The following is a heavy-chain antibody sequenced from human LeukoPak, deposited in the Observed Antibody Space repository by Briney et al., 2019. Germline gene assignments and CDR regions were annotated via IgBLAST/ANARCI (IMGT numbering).Heavy chain of an antibody. J-gene: IGHJ4*02. D-gene: IGHD6-19*01. CDR2: ISSDGTYT. Sequence: AGGSLRLSCAASGFTFSSHLMHWVRQAPGKGLVWVSRISSDGTYTNYADSVRGRFTISRDNAKNTLYLQMNSLRAEDTAVYYCARVPSSGYSSGWYSYWGQGTLVTVSS. CDR1: GFTFSSHL. V-gene: IGHV3-74*01. CDR3: ARVPSSGYSSGWYSY.